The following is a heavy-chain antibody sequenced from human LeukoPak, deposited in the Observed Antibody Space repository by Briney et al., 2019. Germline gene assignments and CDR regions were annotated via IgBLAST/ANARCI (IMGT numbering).Heavy chain of an antibody. CDR1: GFSFSTYS. CDR2: ISSSSTYI. Sequence: GGSLRLSCAASGFSFSTYSMNWVRQAPGKGPEWVSSISSSSTYIYYADSVKGRFTISRDNAKNSLYLQMNSLRAEDTAVYYCARDDLAAATIFDYWGQGTLVTVSS. CDR3: ARDDLAAATIFDY. J-gene: IGHJ4*02. D-gene: IGHD6-25*01. V-gene: IGHV3-21*01.